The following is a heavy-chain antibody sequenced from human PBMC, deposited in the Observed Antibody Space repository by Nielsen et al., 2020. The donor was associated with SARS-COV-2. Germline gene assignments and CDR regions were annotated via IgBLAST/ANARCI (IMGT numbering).Heavy chain of an antibody. J-gene: IGHJ6*02. CDR1: RFGLTTYT. V-gene: IGHV3-21*01. Sequence: GGSLRLSCEVSRFGLTTYTINWVRQAPGKGLEWFSCISSPSNYVHYADSVQGRFTISKDYLQINDLRAEDTAVYYCVRDRGSGWSRGRNYNYFGMDVWGQGTTVAVSS. CDR3: VRDRGSGWSRGRNYNYFGMDV. D-gene: IGHD6-19*01. CDR2: ISSPSNYV.